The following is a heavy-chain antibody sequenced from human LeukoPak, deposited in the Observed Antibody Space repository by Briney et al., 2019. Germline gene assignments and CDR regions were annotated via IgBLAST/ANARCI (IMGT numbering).Heavy chain of an antibody. D-gene: IGHD6-19*01. V-gene: IGHV3-30-3*01. Sequence: GGSLRLSCAASGFTFSSYAMHWVRQAPGKGLEWVAVISYDGSNKYYADSVKGRFTISRGNSKNTLYLQMNSLRAEDTAVYYCARDFTAVAGTGDYWGQGTLVTVSS. CDR1: GFTFSSYA. J-gene: IGHJ4*02. CDR2: ISYDGSNK. CDR3: ARDFTAVAGTGDY.